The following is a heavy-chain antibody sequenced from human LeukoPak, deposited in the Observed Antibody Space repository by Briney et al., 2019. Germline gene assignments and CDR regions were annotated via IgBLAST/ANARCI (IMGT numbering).Heavy chain of an antibody. J-gene: IGHJ6*03. V-gene: IGHV3-30*02. CDR3: AKDRCSNGVGCYYYYMDV. Sequence: QSGGSLRLSCAASGFTFDDYTMHWVRQAPGKGLEWVAYIQYDGSNEQYADSVKGRFSISRDSSKNILYLQMNSLRAEDTAVYYCAKDRCSNGVGCYYYYMDVWGKGTTVTISS. CDR2: IQYDGSNE. D-gene: IGHD2-8*01. CDR1: GFTFDDYT.